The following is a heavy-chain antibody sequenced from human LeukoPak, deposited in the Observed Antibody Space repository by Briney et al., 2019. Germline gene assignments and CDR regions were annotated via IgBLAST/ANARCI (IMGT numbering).Heavy chain of an antibody. CDR1: GGTFSSYA. Sequence: SVKVSCKASGGTFSSYAISWVRQAPGQGLEWMGGIIPIFGTANYAQKFQGRVTITADKSTSTAYMELSSLRAEDTAVYYCAREGSYYYDFWSGYYDYYYYYMDVWGKGTTVTVSS. D-gene: IGHD3-3*01. CDR3: AREGSYYYDFWSGYYDYYYYYMDV. V-gene: IGHV1-69*06. CDR2: IIPIFGTA. J-gene: IGHJ6*03.